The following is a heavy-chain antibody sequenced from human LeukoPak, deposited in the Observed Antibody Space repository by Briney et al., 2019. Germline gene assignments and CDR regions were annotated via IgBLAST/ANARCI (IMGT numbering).Heavy chain of an antibody. V-gene: IGHV3-23*01. D-gene: IGHD5-12*01. CDR3: AKDRRGYSGYEAFDY. CDR1: GFTFSSYA. Sequence: PGGSLRLSCAASGFTFSSYAMSWVRKAPGQGLEWVSAISGSGGSTYYADSVKGRFTISRDNSKNTLYLQMNSLRAEDTAVYYCAKDRRGYSGYEAFDYWGQGTLVTVSS. CDR2: ISGSGGST. J-gene: IGHJ4*02.